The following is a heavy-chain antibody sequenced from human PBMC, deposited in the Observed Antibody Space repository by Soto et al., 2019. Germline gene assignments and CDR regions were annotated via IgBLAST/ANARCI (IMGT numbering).Heavy chain of an antibody. V-gene: IGHV1-24*01. J-gene: IGHJ5*02. CDR1: GYTLTELS. Sequence: PSVKVSCKVSGYTLTELSMHWVRQAPGKGLEWMGGFDPEDGETIYAQKFQGRVTMTEDTSTDTAYMELSSLRSEDTAVYYCATEMGKRNWFDPWGQGTLVTVSS. CDR2: FDPEDGET. CDR3: ATEMGKRNWFDP. D-gene: IGHD7-27*01.